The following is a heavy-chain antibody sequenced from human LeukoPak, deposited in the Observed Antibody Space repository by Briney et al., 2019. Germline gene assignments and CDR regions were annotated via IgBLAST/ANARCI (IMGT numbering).Heavy chain of an antibody. J-gene: IGHJ4*02. V-gene: IGHV4-31*03. Sequence: SETLSLTCTVSGGSIGSGGYYWTWIRQNPGTGLEWIGSSYYTGTTYYNPSLKSRVMISVDTSKNEFFLSLTSVTAADTAVYWCARSEAARPFYFESWGQGTLVSVSS. CDR3: ARSEAARPFYFES. CDR1: GGSIGSGGYY. D-gene: IGHD6-6*01. CDR2: SYYTGTT.